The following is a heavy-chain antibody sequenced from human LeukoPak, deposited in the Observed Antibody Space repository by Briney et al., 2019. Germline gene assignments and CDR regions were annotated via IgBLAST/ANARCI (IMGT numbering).Heavy chain of an antibody. CDR2: IYTSGST. CDR3: ARGYSYGYSY. CDR1: GGSISSGSYY. V-gene: IGHV4-61*02. J-gene: IGHJ4*02. D-gene: IGHD5-18*01. Sequence: PSETLSLTCTVSGGSISSGSYYWSWIRQPAGKGLEWIGRIYTSGSTNYNPSLESRVTISVDTSKNQFSLKLSSVTAADTAVYYCARGYSYGYSYWGQGTLVTVSS.